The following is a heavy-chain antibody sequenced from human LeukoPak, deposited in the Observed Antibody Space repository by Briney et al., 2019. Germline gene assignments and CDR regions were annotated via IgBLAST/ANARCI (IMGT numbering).Heavy chain of an antibody. D-gene: IGHD6-19*01. CDR3: VRRLISGWYGTGFGF. J-gene: IGHJ4*02. CDR1: GGSISSSGYY. CDR2: LYYSGSEST. Sequence: SETLSLTCTVSGGSISSSGYYWGWIRRPPGRGLEWIASLYYSGSESTYYNPSLKSRVTISVDPSKNQFSLKLISMTAADTAVYYCVRRLISGWYGTGFGFWGQGNLVTVSS. V-gene: IGHV4-39*01.